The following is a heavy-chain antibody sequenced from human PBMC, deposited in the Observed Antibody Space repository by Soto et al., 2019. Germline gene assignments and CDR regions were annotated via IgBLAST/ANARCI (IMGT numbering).Heavy chain of an antibody. D-gene: IGHD2-2*01. CDR1: GYTFTTFW. V-gene: IGHV5-10-1*01. J-gene: IGHJ5*02. Sequence: GESLKISCKGFGYTFTTFWISWVRQMPGKGLEWMGRIDPRDSYTNYHPSFQGHVTISADKSINTAFLQWGNLKSSDTAMYYCARLYGTSTTCDSWFDPWGQGTLVTVSS. CDR3: ARLYGTSTTCDSWFDP. CDR2: IDPRDSYT.